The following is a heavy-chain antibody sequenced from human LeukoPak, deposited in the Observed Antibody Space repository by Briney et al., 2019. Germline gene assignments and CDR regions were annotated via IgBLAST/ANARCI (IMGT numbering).Heavy chain of an antibody. J-gene: IGHJ5*02. CDR2: IDTSGST. V-gene: IGHV4-4*07. CDR3: ARDGGTGTYNWFDP. Sequence: SETLSLTCIVSGASISDYYWSWIRQPAGKGLEWIGRIDTSGSTNYNPSLKSRVTISVDTSKNQFSLKLSSVTAADTAVYYCARDGGTGTYNWFDPWGQGTLVTVSS. CDR1: GASISDYY. D-gene: IGHD1-1*01.